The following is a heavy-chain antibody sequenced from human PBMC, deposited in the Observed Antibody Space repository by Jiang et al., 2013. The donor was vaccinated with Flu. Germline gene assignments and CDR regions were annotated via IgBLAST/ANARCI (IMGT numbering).Heavy chain of an antibody. CDR2: IYPDDSAT. D-gene: IGHD6-6*01. V-gene: IGHV5-51*01. J-gene: IGHJ4*01. CDR3: ARHGTLSSSDPVDY. Sequence: MGIIYPDDSATRYSPSFEGRITMSADRSISTAYLQWSSLKAADTAIYYCARHGTLSSSDPVDYWGPGTLVTVSS.